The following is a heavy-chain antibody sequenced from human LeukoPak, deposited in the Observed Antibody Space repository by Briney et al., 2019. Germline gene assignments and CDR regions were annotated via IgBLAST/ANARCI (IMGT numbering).Heavy chain of an antibody. Sequence: GGSLRLSCAASGFTFSDYYLSWIRQAPGKGLEWVSYISSSGNTIYYADSVKGRFTISRDLSKNTLFLQMNSLRPEDTAVYYCSKDRGVFGVAYSLDYWGQGTLVTVSS. CDR3: SKDRGVFGVAYSLDY. D-gene: IGHD3-3*01. CDR2: ISSSGNTI. J-gene: IGHJ4*02. V-gene: IGHV3-11*04. CDR1: GFTFSDYY.